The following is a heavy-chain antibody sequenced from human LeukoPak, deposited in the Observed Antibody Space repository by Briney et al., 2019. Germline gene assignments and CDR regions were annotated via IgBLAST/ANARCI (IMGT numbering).Heavy chain of an antibody. V-gene: IGHV1-69*13. CDR2: IIPIFGTA. CDR3: ASRGSSSGPVGY. Sequence: SVKVSCKASGYTFTSYDINWVRQAPGQGLEWMGGIIPIFGTANYAQKFQGRVTITADESTSTAYMELSSLRSEDTAVYYCASRGSSSGPVGYWGQGTLVTVSS. CDR1: GYTFTSYD. D-gene: IGHD6-6*01. J-gene: IGHJ4*02.